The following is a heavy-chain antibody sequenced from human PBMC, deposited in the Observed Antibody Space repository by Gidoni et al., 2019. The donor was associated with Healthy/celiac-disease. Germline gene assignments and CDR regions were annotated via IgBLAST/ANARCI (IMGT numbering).Heavy chain of an antibody. CDR1: GGSISSYY. V-gene: IGHV4-59*01. J-gene: IGHJ4*02. Sequence: QVQLQESGPGLVKPSETLSLTCTVSGGSISSYYWSWIRQPPGKGLEWIGYIYYSGSTNYNPSLKSRVTISVDTSKNQFSLKLSSVTAADTAVYYCARGLYYYGSHRFDYWGQGTLVTVSS. CDR3: ARGLYYYGSHRFDY. D-gene: IGHD3-10*01. CDR2: IYYSGST.